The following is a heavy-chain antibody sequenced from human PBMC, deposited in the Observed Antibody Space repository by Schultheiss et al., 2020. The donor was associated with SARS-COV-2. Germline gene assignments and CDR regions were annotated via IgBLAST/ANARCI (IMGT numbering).Heavy chain of an antibody. D-gene: IGHD6-13*01. CDR3: ASTWGYSSSWYPHDY. J-gene: IGHJ4*02. CDR1: GYTFTGYY. V-gene: IGHV1-2*02. Sequence: ASVKVSCKASGYTFTGYYMHWVRQAPGQGLEWMGWINPNSGGTNYAQKFQGRVTMTRDTSISTAYMELSRLRSDDTAVYYCASTWGYSSSWYPHDYWGQGTLVTVSS. CDR2: INPNSGGT.